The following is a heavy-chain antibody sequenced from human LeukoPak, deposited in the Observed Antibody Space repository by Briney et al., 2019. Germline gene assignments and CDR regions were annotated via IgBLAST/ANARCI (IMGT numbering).Heavy chain of an antibody. J-gene: IGHJ4*02. D-gene: IGHD1-26*01. CDR1: GFTFSSYA. CDR2: LSGSGAAT. CDR3: AKVRYSGSYYGYFEY. Sequence: GGSLRLSCAASGFTFSSYAMSWVRRAPGKGLEWVSALSGSGAATYYADSVKGRFTISRDNSKNTLYLQMNSLRAEDTAVYYCAKVRYSGSYYGYFEYWGQGTLVTVSS. V-gene: IGHV3-23*01.